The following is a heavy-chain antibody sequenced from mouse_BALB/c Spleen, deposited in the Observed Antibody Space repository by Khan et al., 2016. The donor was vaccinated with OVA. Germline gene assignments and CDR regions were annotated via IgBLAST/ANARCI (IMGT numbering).Heavy chain of an antibody. CDR2: IGAGGST. CDR1: GFSLTSYD. V-gene: IGHV2-9*02. Sequence: QVQLKESGPGLVAPSQSLSITCTVSGFSLTSYDVYWIRQPPGKGLECLGVIGAGGSTNYNSALMSRLSISKDNSTSQVFLKMNSLQTDDTAMYYCAREGLDAFAYWGQGTLVTVSA. J-gene: IGHJ3*01. D-gene: IGHD3-3*01. CDR3: AREGLDAFAY.